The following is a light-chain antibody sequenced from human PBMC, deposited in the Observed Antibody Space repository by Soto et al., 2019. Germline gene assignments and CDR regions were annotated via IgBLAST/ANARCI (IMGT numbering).Light chain of an antibody. Sequence: EIVMTQSPATLSVSPGARATLSCRASQSVGSNLAWYQQKPGQAPRLLIYGASTRATGIPARFSGSGSGTEFTLTISSLQSEDFAIYFCQQYNTWPPDRTFGQGTKVEIK. J-gene: IGKJ1*01. CDR1: QSVGSN. CDR2: GAS. CDR3: QQYNTWPPDRT. V-gene: IGKV3-15*01.